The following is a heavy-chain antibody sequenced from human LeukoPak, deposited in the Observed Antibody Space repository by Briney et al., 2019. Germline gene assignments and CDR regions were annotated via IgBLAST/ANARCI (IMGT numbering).Heavy chain of an antibody. Sequence: PGGSLRLSCAASGFTFSSYAMSWARQAPGKGLEWVSAISGSGGSTYYADSVKGRFTISRDNSKNTLYLQMNSLRAEDTAVYYCAKAGHYYDSRNYFDYWGQGTLVTVSS. CDR1: GFTFSSYA. D-gene: IGHD3-22*01. V-gene: IGHV3-23*01. J-gene: IGHJ4*02. CDR2: ISGSGGST. CDR3: AKAGHYYDSRNYFDY.